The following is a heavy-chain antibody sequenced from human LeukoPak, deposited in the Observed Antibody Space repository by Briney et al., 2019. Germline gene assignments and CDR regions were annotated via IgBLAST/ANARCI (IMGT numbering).Heavy chain of an antibody. CDR1: GFTVNRKY. CDR2: ISGSGGST. V-gene: IGHV3-23*01. D-gene: IGHD3-22*01. J-gene: IGHJ4*02. CDR3: AKGAHYYDSSGYFDY. Sequence: GGSLRLSCVASGFTVNRKYMTWVRQAPGKGLEWVSAISGSGGSTYYADSVKGRFTISRDNSKNTLYLQMNSLRAEDTAVYYCAKGAHYYDSSGYFDYWGQGTLVTVSS.